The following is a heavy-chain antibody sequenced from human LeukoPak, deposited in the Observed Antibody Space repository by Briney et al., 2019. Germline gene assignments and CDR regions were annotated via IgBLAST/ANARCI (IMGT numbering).Heavy chain of an antibody. CDR1: GGSISSYY. CDR2: IYYSGST. CDR3: ARAVAGTFY. J-gene: IGHJ4*02. Sequence: SETLSLTCTASGGSISSYYWSWIRQPPGKGLEWIGYIYYSGSTNYNPSLKSRVTISVDTSKNQFSLKLSSVTAADTAVYYWARAVAGTFYWGQGTLVTVSS. V-gene: IGHV4-59*01. D-gene: IGHD6-19*01.